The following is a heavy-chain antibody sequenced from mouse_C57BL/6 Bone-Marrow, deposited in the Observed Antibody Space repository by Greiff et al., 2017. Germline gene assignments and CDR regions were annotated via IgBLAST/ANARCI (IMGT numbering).Heavy chain of an antibody. CDR2: IHPNSGST. D-gene: IGHD1-1*01. Sequence: QVQLQQPGAELVKPGASVKLSCKASGYTFTSYWMHWVKQRPGQGLEWIGIIHPNSGSTNYNEKFKSKATLTVDKSSSTAYLQLSSLTSEDSAVYYCGRTYYDSSFMDYGGQGTSVTVSS. CDR3: GRTYYDSSFMDY. J-gene: IGHJ4*01. V-gene: IGHV1-64*01. CDR1: GYTFTSYW.